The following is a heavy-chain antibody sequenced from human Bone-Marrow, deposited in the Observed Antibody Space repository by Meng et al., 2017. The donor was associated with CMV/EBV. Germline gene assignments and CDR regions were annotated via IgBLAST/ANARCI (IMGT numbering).Heavy chain of an antibody. CDR3: ARDYGNYDSSGYYPH. Sequence: GESLKISCAASGFTFSSYAMHWVRQAPGKGLEWVAKIKQDGSEEYYVDSVKGRFTISRDNAKNSLYLQMNSLRAEDTAVYYCARDYGNYDSSGYYPHWGQGTLVTVSS. J-gene: IGHJ4*02. CDR1: GFTFSSYA. CDR2: IKQDGSEE. D-gene: IGHD3-22*01. V-gene: IGHV3-7*01.